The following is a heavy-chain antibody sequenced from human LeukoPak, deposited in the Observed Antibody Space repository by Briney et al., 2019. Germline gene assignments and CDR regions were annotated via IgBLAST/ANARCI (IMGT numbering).Heavy chain of an antibody. CDR2: ISYDGSNK. CDR3: ARDLFRGGNSVGY. Sequence: GGSLRLSCAASGFTFSSYAMHWVRQAPGKGLEWVAVISYDGSNKYYADSVKGRFTISRDNSKNTLYLQMNSLRAEDTAVYYCARDLFRGGNSVGYWGQGTLVTVSS. D-gene: IGHD4-23*01. J-gene: IGHJ4*02. CDR1: GFTFSSYA. V-gene: IGHV3-30*14.